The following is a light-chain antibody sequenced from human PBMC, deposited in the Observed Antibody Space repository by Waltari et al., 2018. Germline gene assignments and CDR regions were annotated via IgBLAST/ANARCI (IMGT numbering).Light chain of an antibody. Sequence: QSVLTQPPSVSAAPGQKVTISCSGSASNIGTSYVSWYQQFPGAAPKVLIYGNGKRTAGVPDRLSGSKSGTSATLDITGLQTGDEADYYCGTWDNTLSAVFGGGTKVTVL. J-gene: IGLJ2*01. V-gene: IGLV1-51*02. CDR2: GNG. CDR1: ASNIGTSY. CDR3: GTWDNTLSAV.